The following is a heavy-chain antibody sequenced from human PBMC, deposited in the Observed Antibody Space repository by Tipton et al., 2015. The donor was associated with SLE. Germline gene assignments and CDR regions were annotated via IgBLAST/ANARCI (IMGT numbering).Heavy chain of an antibody. CDR2: IYFSGTT. V-gene: IGHV4-4*08. J-gene: IGHJ3*02. CDR3: AIPTTQHCSGGGCYRHDAFDI. Sequence: TLSLTCTVSGGSISSYYWSWIRQPPGKGLEGIGYIYFSGTTNYNTSLKSRVTISVDTSKNQFSLKLNSVTAADTAVYYCAIPTTQHCSGGGCYRHDAFDIWGQGTMVTVSS. CDR1: GGSISSYY. D-gene: IGHD2-15*01.